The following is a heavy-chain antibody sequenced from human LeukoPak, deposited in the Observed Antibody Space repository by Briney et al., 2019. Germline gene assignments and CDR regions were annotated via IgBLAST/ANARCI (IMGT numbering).Heavy chain of an antibody. CDR1: GYTFTNYL. CDR2: ITPSVDTT. CDR3: VREESGGYFDY. D-gene: IGHD2-8*02. J-gene: IGHJ4*02. V-gene: IGHV1-46*01. Sequence: ASVKVSCKASGYTFTNYLLHWVRQAPGQGLEWVGRITPSVDTTNYAQKFRDRVTMTRDTSTSTVDMELSSLRSEDTAVYHCVREESGGYFDYWGQGTLVTVSP.